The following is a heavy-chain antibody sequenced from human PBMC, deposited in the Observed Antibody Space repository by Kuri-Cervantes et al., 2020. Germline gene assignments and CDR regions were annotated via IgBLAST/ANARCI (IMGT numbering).Heavy chain of an antibody. D-gene: IGHD6-25*01. CDR3: TFSEYSSGDWYFDL. CDR1: GFTFDDYA. J-gene: IGHJ2*01. V-gene: IGHV3-9*01. CDR2: ISWNSGSI. Sequence: GGSLRLSCAASGFTFDDYAMHWVRQAPGKGLEWVSGISWNSGSIGYADSVKGRFTISRDNSRNTLYLQMNSLKTEDTAMYYCTFSEYSSGDWYFDLWGRGTLVTVSS.